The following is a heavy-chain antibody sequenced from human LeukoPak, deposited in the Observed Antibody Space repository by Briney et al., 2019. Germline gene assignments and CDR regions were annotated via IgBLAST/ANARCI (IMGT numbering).Heavy chain of an antibody. CDR1: GYTLTELS. CDR3: ATGFRGLEWPTDWFDP. V-gene: IGHV1-24*01. D-gene: IGHD3-3*01. Sequence: ASVKVSCKVSGYTLTELSMHWVRQAPGKGLEWMGGFDPEDGETIYAQKFQGRVTMTEDTSTGTAYMELSSLRSEDTAVYYCATGFRGLEWPTDWFDPWGQGTLVTVSS. CDR2: FDPEDGET. J-gene: IGHJ5*02.